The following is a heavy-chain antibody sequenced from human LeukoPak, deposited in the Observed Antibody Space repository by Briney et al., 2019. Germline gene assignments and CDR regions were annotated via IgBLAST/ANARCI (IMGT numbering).Heavy chain of an antibody. CDR3: ARASLYCSGGTCYEVWFDP. CDR1: GFTFSSYG. Sequence: GGSLRLSCAASGFTFSSYGMNWVRKAPGKGLEWVSYISSSSGTIYYADSVRGRFTISRDNAKNSLYLQMNSLRDEDTAVYYCARASLYCSGGTCYEVWFDPWGQGTLVTVSS. J-gene: IGHJ5*02. CDR2: ISSSSGTI. V-gene: IGHV3-48*02. D-gene: IGHD2-15*01.